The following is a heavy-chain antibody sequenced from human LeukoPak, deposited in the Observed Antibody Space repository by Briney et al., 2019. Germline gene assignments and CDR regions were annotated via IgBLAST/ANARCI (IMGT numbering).Heavy chain of an antibody. CDR3: ARDSYDFWSGYYSGDNWFDP. CDR2: IWYDGSNK. V-gene: IGHV3-33*01. CDR1: GFTFGSYG. J-gene: IGHJ5*02. D-gene: IGHD3-3*01. Sequence: PGGSLRLSCAASGFTFGSYGMHWVRQAPGKGLEWVAVIWYDGSNKYYADSVKGRFTISRDNSKNTLYLQMNSLRAEDTAVYYCARDSYDFWSGYYSGDNWFDPWGQGTLVTVSS.